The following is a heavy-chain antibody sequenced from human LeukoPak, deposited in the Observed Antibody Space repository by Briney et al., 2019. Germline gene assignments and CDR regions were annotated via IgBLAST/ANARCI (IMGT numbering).Heavy chain of an antibody. V-gene: IGHV3-48*01. J-gene: IGHJ4*02. CDR1: GFTFSSYS. CDR2: ISSSSSTI. CDR3: ARDDYSITPDY. D-gene: IGHD4-11*01. Sequence: PGGSLRLSCAASGFTFSSYSMNWVRQAPGKGLEWVSYISSSSSTIYYADSVKGRFTISRDNAKNSLYLQMNSLRAEDTAVYYCARDDYSITPDYWGRGTLVTVSS.